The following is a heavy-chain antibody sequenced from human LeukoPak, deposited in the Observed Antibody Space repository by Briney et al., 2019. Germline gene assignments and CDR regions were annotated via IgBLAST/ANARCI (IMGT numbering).Heavy chain of an antibody. CDR1: GGTFSSYA. CDR3: ARDDYDYVWGSHFYFDY. J-gene: IGHJ4*02. V-gene: IGHV1-69*05. D-gene: IGHD3-16*01. CDR2: IIPIFGTA. Sequence: GSSVKVSCKASGGTFSSYAISWARQAPGQGLEWMGRIIPIFGTANYAQKFQGRVTITTDESTSTAYMELGSLRSEDTAVYYCARDDYDYVWGSHFYFDYWGQGTLVTVSS.